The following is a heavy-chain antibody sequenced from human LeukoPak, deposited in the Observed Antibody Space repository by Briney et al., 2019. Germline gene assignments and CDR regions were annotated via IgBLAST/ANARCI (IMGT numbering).Heavy chain of an antibody. CDR2: ISGSGGST. Sequence: PGGSLRLSCAASGFTFSSYAMSWVRQAPGKGLEWVSSISGSGGSTYYADSVRGRFTVSRDNSRNTLALQMNSLRAEDTAVYYCAGSPTVDAAFDIWGQGTMVTVPS. V-gene: IGHV3-23*01. D-gene: IGHD4-23*01. J-gene: IGHJ3*02. CDR1: GFTFSSYA. CDR3: AGSPTVDAAFDI.